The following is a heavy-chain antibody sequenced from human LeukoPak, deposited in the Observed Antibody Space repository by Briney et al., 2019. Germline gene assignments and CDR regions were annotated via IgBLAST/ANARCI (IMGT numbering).Heavy chain of an antibody. Sequence: TSETLSLTCAVSGDSISSGYYWGWIRQPPGKGLEWIGSIYYSGATHYNPSLKSRVTISVDTSKNQLSLTLNSVTAADTAVYYCARLGYSGSYYKGWYFDLGGRGTLVTVSS. CDR1: GDSISSGYY. J-gene: IGHJ2*01. D-gene: IGHD1-26*01. CDR3: ARLGYSGSYYKGWYFDL. CDR2: IYYSGAT. V-gene: IGHV4-38-2*01.